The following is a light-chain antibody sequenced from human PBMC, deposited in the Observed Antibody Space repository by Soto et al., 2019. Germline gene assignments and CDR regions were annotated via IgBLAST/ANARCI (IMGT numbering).Light chain of an antibody. Sequence: ITQSTNTLSVSPWERSTLSCRASQSVNSNLAWYQQKPGQAPRLLIYGASTRATGIPASFIGNGSGTEFTLTASSLQPEDFAVYYCQQYNNWPFTFGPGSMVDVK. J-gene: IGKJ3*01. CDR2: GAS. CDR1: QSVNSN. CDR3: QQYNNWPFT. V-gene: IGKV3-15*01.